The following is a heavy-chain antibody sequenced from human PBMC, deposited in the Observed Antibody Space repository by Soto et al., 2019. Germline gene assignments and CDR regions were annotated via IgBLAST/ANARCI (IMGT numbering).Heavy chain of an antibody. CDR2: IYYSGST. CDR1: GGSISSYY. D-gene: IGHD5-18*01. J-gene: IGHJ4*02. V-gene: IGHV4-59*01. CDR3: AREVDTAMLDY. Sequence: SETLSLTCTVSGGSISSYYWSWIRQPPGKGLEWIGYIYYSGSTNYNPSLKSRVTISVDTSKNQFSLKLSSVIAADTAVYYCAREVDTAMLDYWGQGTLVTV.